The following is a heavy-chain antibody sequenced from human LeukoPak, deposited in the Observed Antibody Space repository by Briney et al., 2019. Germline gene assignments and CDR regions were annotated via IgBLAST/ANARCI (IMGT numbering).Heavy chain of an antibody. CDR1: GGSISSYY. V-gene: IGHV4-4*07. CDR3: ARAGTVVVSSSDF. Sequence: SETLSLTCTVSGGSISSYYWNWLRLPAGEGLEWIGRIYSSGSTNYKPSLKSRVFMSVDTSRNQFSLKLSSVTAADTAVYYCARAGTVVVSSSDFWGPGTMVTVSS. D-gene: IGHD3-22*01. J-gene: IGHJ3*01. CDR2: IYSSGST.